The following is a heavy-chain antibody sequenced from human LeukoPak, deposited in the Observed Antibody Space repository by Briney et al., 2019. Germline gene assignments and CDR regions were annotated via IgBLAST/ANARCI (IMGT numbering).Heavy chain of an antibody. J-gene: IGHJ4*02. Sequence: SETLSLTCAVSGGFFSGYYWTWIRQSPGKGLEWIGEIDHSETINYNPSLKSRVTMSVDTSKSQFSLNLTSVTAPDTAVYYCARGRRYYYGSGFYYWGQGTLVTVSS. V-gene: IGHV4-34*01. D-gene: IGHD3-10*01. CDR1: GGFFSGYY. CDR3: ARGRRYYYGSGFYY. CDR2: IDHSETI.